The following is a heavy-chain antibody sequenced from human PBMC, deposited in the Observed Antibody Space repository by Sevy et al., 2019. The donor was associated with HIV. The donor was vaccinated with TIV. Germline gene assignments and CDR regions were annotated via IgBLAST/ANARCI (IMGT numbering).Heavy chain of an antibody. D-gene: IGHD5-12*01. J-gene: IGHJ3*02. Sequence: GGSLRLSCAASGFTFDDYAMNWVRQAPGKGLEWVSGISWDSGLIGYAVSVQGRFTVSRDSSKNSLYLQMNNLRPEDTALYYCTRDFVATTMGGAPFDILGRGTMVTVSS. CDR2: ISWDSGLI. CDR3: TRDFVATTMGGAPFDI. CDR1: GFTFDDYA. V-gene: IGHV3-9*01.